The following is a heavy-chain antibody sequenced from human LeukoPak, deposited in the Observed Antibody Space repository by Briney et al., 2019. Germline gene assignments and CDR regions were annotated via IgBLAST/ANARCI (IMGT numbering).Heavy chain of an antibody. J-gene: IGHJ4*02. V-gene: IGHV3-48*01. CDR3: ARSSSVTIPGYYFDY. CDR1: GFTFTSYN. Sequence: GGTLRLSCAASGFTFTSYNMNWVRQAPGKGLEWISFISSSGSTIYYADSVKGRFTISRDNAKNSLYLQMNSLRAEDTAVYYCARSSSVTIPGYYFDYWGQGTLVTVSS. CDR2: ISSSGSTI. D-gene: IGHD2-21*01.